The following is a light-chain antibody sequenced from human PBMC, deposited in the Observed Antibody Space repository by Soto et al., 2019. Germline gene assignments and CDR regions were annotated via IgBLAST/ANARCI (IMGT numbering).Light chain of an antibody. Sequence: EVGMTQSPASLSVSPGERATLSCRASQSVTTNLAWYQQKPGQAPRLLIYGTSNRAAGVPARYSGSRSGTDFTLTISNLYFLVFAVSYCPTYFRSPWMFGYGS. V-gene: IGKV3-15*01. CDR1: QSVTTN. CDR2: GTS. CDR3: PTYFRSPWM. J-gene: IGKJ1*01.